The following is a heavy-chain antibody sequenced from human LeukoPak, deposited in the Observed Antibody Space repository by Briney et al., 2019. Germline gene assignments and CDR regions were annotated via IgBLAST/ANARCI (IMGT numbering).Heavy chain of an antibody. V-gene: IGHV3-30-3*01. CDR3: ARERQDTVLHSGAFDI. CDR1: GFTFSAYF. J-gene: IGHJ3*02. D-gene: IGHD2-21*01. Sequence: GGSLRLSCAASGFTFSAYFMNWVRQAPGKGLEWVADIASDGTHTFYAESVKGRFTISRDNSKNTLYLQMNSLRAEDTAVYFCARERQDTVLHSGAFDIWGQGTMVTVSS. CDR2: IASDGTHT.